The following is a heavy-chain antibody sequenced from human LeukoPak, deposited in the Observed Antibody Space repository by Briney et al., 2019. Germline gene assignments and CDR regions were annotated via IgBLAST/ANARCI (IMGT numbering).Heavy chain of an antibody. Sequence: GGSLRLSCADSGFTFSNYNMNWVRQAPGKAMEWVSSITSSGTYTFYADSVMGRFTISRDNAKNSLYLQMDSLGPEDTAVYYCARDPYSGNYGTYYYYYMDVWGKGTTVTISS. J-gene: IGHJ6*03. CDR3: ARDPYSGNYGTYYYYYMDV. D-gene: IGHD1-26*01. V-gene: IGHV3-21*01. CDR1: GFTFSNYN. CDR2: ITSSGTYT.